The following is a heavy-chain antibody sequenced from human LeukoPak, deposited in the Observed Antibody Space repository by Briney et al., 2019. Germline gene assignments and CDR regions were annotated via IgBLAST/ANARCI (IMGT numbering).Heavy chain of an antibody. CDR2: INTDGST. Sequence: GGSLRLSCAVSGFTFSSYWMHWVRQAPGKGLVWVSRINTDGSTSYAGSVKGRFTISRDNAKNTLYLQMNSLRAEDTALYYCARAEVSLRSLDVWGKGTTVTVSS. J-gene: IGHJ6*04. V-gene: IGHV3-74*01. D-gene: IGHD3-3*01. CDR1: GFTFSSYW. CDR3: ARAEVSLRSLDV.